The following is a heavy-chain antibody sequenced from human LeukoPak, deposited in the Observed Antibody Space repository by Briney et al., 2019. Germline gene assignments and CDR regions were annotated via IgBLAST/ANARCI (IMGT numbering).Heavy chain of an antibody. D-gene: IGHD5-12*01. Sequence: GGSLRLSCAASGFTFSSYGMHWVRQAPGKGLEWVAVISYDGSNKYYADSVKGRFTVSRDNSKNTLYLQMNSLRAEDTAVYYCAKVSSGYVGWGQGTLVTVPS. J-gene: IGHJ4*02. CDR1: GFTFSSYG. V-gene: IGHV3-30*18. CDR2: ISYDGSNK. CDR3: AKVSSGYVG.